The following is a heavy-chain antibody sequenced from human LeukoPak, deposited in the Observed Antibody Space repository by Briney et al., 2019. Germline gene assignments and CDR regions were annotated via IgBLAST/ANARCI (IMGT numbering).Heavy chain of an antibody. CDR2: IYYSGST. CDR3: ARDVLPYSPNDAFDI. Sequence: PSETLSLTCTVSGGSISSSSDYWAWIRQPPGKGLEWIGSIYYSGSTYYNPSVKSRVTLSVDKSKNQFSLKLSSVTAADTAVYYCARDVLPYSPNDAFDIWGQGTMVTVSS. V-gene: IGHV4-39*07. D-gene: IGHD2-15*01. J-gene: IGHJ3*02. CDR1: GGSISSSSDY.